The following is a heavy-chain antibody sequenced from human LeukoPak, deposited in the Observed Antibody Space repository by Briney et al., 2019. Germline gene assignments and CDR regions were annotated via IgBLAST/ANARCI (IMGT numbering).Heavy chain of an antibody. CDR1: GYTFTGYY. CDR2: INPNSGGT. V-gene: IGHV1-2*02. D-gene: IGHD3-9*01. Sequence: GASVKVSRKASGYTFTGYYMHWVRQAPGQGLEWMGWINPNSGGTNYAQKFQGRVTMTRDTSISTAYMELSRLRSDDTAVYYCARDGPEDYDILTGYYLSSWFDPWGQGTLVTVSS. CDR3: ARDGPEDYDILTGYYLSSWFDP. J-gene: IGHJ5*02.